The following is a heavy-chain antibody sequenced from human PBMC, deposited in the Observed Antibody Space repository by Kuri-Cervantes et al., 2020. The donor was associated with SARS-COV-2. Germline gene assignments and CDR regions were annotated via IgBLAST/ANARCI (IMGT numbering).Heavy chain of an antibody. J-gene: IGHJ4*02. V-gene: IGHV1-46*01. D-gene: IGHD3-3*01. Sequence: ASVKVSCKASGYTFTSYYMHWVRQAPGQGLEWMGIINPSGGSTSYAQKFQGRVTMTRDTSTSTVYMELSSLRSEDTAVYYCAREEGTYDFWSGYCKTPFEYWGQGTLVTVSS. CDR3: AREEGTYDFWSGYCKTPFEY. CDR1: GYTFTSYY. CDR2: INPSGGST.